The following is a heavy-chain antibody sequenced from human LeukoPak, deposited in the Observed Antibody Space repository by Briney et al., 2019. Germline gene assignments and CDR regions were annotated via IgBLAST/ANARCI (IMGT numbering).Heavy chain of an antibody. Sequence: SETLSLTCTVSGGSISSYYWSWIRQPPEKGLEWIGYIYYSGSTNYNPSLKSRVTISVDTSKNQFSLKLSSVTAADTAVYYCARGGYSYFDYWGQGTLVTVSS. J-gene: IGHJ4*02. CDR1: GGSISSYY. CDR3: ARGGYSYFDY. V-gene: IGHV4-59*01. CDR2: IYYSGST. D-gene: IGHD5-18*01.